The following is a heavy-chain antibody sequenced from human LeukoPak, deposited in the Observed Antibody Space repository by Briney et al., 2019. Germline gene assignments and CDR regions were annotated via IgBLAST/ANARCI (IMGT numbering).Heavy chain of an antibody. CDR2: IYHSGST. CDR3: AREIAVTMVRGVIDI. CDR1: GDSIGNQY. J-gene: IGHJ3*02. D-gene: IGHD3-10*01. V-gene: IGHV4-38-2*02. Sequence: SETLSLTCTVSGDSIGNQYWSWIRQPPGKGLEWIGSIYHSGSTYYNPSLKSRVTISVDTSKNQFSLKLSSVTAADTAVYYCAREIAVTMVRGVIDIWGQGTMVTVSS.